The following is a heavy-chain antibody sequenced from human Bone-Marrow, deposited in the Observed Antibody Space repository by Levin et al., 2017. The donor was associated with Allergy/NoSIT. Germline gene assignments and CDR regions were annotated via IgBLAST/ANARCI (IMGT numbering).Heavy chain of an antibody. J-gene: IGHJ4*02. CDR2: ISTRGIT. CDR1: GASISNYF. V-gene: IGHV4-4*07. CDR3: AKDRGGPIDF. D-gene: IGHD3-10*01. Sequence: PSQTLSLTCNVSGASISNYFWSWIRQPAGKGLEWIGRISTRGITDYNASLKSRVTVSIDTSKNQFSLKLTSMTGADTAVYYCAKDRGGPIDFWGQGILVTVSS.